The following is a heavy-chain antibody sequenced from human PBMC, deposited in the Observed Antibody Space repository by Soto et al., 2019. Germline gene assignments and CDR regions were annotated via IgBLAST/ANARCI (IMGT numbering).Heavy chain of an antibody. CDR2: IWYDGSNK. Sequence: GSLRLSCAASGFTFSSYGMHWVRQAPGKGLEWVAVIWYDGSNKYYADSVKGRFTISRDNSKNTLYLQMNSLRAEDTAVYYCARRGYSGYETTATRYHYYYMDVWGKGTTVTVSS. CDR1: GFTFSSYG. J-gene: IGHJ6*03. D-gene: IGHD5-12*01. CDR3: ARRGYSGYETTATRYHYYYMDV. V-gene: IGHV3-33*01.